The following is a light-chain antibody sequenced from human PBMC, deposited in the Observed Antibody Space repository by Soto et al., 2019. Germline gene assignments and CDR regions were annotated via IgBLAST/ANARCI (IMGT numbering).Light chain of an antibody. CDR2: DNN. V-gene: IGLV1-51*01. Sequence: QSVLTQPPSVSAAPGQKVTISCSGGSSNIGNNYVSWYQQVAGTAPKLLIFDNNKRPSGIPDRFSGSKSGTSATLGIAGLQTGDAADYYCATWDSSLSAWLFGVGTKLTVL. CDR1: SSNIGNNY. CDR3: ATWDSSLSAWL. J-gene: IGLJ3*02.